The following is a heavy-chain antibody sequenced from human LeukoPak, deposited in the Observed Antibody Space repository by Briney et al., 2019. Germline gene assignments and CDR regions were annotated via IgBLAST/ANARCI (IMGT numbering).Heavy chain of an antibody. Sequence: GGSPRLSCAASGFTFSSYSMNWVRQAPGKGLEWVSSISSSSSYIYYADSVKGRFTISRDNAKNSLYLQMNSLRAEDTAVYYCARAILWFGELRPHAFDIWGQGTMVTVSS. CDR1: GFTFSSYS. D-gene: IGHD3-10*01. J-gene: IGHJ3*02. V-gene: IGHV3-21*01. CDR2: ISSSSSYI. CDR3: ARAILWFGELRPHAFDI.